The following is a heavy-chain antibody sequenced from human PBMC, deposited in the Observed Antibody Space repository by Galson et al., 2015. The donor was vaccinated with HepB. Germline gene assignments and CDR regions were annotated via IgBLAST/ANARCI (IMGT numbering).Heavy chain of an antibody. CDR3: AKGDVWGSAARNYGMDV. J-gene: IGHJ6*02. CDR2: IGAGGDTT. CDR1: GFTFSNYA. Sequence: SLRLSCAASGFTFSNYAMTWVRQAPGKGLEWVSSIGAGGDTTYYADSVKGRFTISRDNAKKMLSLRTNSLRAGDTAVYYCAKGDVWGSAARNYGMDVWGQGTTVTVSS. V-gene: IGHV3-23*01. D-gene: IGHD3-16*01.